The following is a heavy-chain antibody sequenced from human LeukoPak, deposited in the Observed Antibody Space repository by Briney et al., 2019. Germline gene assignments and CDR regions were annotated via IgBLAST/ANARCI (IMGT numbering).Heavy chain of an antibody. D-gene: IGHD5-12*01. J-gene: IGHJ4*02. CDR2: IIPIFGTA. CDR3: ARDSGYDQENAHFDY. V-gene: IGHV1-69*13. Sequence: SVKVSCKASGGTFSSYAISWVRQAPGQGLEWMGGIIPIFGTANYAQKFQGRVTITADESTSTAYMELSSLRSEDTAVYYCARDSGYDQENAHFDYWGQGTLVTVSS. CDR1: GGTFSSYA.